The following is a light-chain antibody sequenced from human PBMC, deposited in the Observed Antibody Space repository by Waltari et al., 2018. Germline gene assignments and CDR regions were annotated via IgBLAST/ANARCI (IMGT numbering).Light chain of an antibody. CDR2: STN. J-gene: IGLJ3*02. CDR1: TGSVSTSFY. Sequence: QTVVTQEPSFSVSPGGTVPLTCSLSTGSVSTSFYPVWYQQTPGQAPRTLIYSTNTRSSGVPDRFSGSILGSKAALTITGAQADDESDYYCVLYLPSGIWVFGGGTKLTVL. CDR3: VLYLPSGIWV. V-gene: IGLV8-61*01.